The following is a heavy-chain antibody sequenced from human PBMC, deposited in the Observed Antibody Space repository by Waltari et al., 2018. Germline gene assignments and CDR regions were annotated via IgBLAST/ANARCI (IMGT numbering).Heavy chain of an antibody. Sequence: EVQLVESGGGLVKPGGSLRLSCAASGSTFSSYSMNWVRQAPGTGLEWVSSISSSSSYIYYADSVKGRFTISRDNAKNSLYLQMNSLRAEDTAVYYCARGGVVIPYYYYYMDVWGKGTTVTISS. D-gene: IGHD3-3*01. CDR2: ISSSSSYI. CDR3: ARGGVVIPYYYYYMDV. J-gene: IGHJ6*03. CDR1: GSTFSSYS. V-gene: IGHV3-21*01.